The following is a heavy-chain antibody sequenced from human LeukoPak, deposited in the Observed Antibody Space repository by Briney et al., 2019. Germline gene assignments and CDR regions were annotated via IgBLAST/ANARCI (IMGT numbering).Heavy chain of an antibody. J-gene: IGHJ4*02. D-gene: IGHD3-10*01. V-gene: IGHV4-59*01. CDR1: GGSISSYY. CDR3: ASGYYGSGSYLGFDY. CDR2: IYYSGST. Sequence: SETLSLTCTVSGGSISSYYWSWIRQPPGKGLEWIGYIYYSGSTNYNPSLNSRVTISVDTSKNQFSLKLSSVTAADTAVYYCASGYYGSGSYLGFDYWGQGTLVTVSS.